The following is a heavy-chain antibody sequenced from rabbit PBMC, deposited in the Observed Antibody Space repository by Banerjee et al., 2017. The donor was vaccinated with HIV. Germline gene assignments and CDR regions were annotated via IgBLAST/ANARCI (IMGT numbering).Heavy chain of an antibody. CDR1: GFSFSSSYY. CDR3: AIGTKTTVFNL. CDR2: IYAGNSGTT. Sequence: QSLEESGGGLVQPEGSLTLTCTASGFSFSSSYYMCWVRQAPGKGLEWIACIYAGNSGTTAYASWAKGRFTISKTSSTTVTLQMTSLTAADTATYFCAIGTKTTVFNLWGPGTLVTV. V-gene: IGHV1S40*01. D-gene: IGHD2-1*01. J-gene: IGHJ4*01.